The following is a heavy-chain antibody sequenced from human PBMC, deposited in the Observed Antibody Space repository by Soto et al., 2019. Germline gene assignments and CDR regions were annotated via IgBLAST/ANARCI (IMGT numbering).Heavy chain of an antibody. CDR2: ITGTGGNT. Sequence: EVQLLESGGGLVQPGGSLRLSCAASGFPLSTYCMTWVRQAPGMGLEWASAITGTGGNTYYVDSVKGRFTSSRDNSKNMLYLQMNRLRVEDTAVYYCARIRGYWYGLDVWGQGTTVTVSS. CDR1: GFPLSTYC. J-gene: IGHJ6*02. V-gene: IGHV3-23*01. CDR3: ARIRGYWYGLDV.